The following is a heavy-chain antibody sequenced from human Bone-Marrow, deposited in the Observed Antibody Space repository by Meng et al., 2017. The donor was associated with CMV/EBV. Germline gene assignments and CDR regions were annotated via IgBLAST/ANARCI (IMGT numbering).Heavy chain of an antibody. D-gene: IGHD3-16*01. CDR3: AWGGRWYRFDY. Sequence: QVPLVQSGAEVKKPGSSVNVSCKASGGTFSSYAISWVRQAPGQGLEWMGWIIPIFGTANYAQKYQGRVTITADESTSTAYMELSSLRSEDTAVYYCAWGGRWYRFDYWGQGTLVTVSS. CDR2: IIPIFGTA. V-gene: IGHV1-69*12. CDR1: GGTFSSYA. J-gene: IGHJ4*02.